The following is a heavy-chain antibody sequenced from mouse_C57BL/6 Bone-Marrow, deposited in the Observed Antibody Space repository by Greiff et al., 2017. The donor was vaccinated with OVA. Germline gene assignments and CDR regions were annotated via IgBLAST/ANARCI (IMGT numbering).Heavy chain of an antibody. CDR3: ARPIYYYGSGPFAY. CDR2: IYPRSGNT. CDR1: GYTFTSYG. D-gene: IGHD1-1*01. Sequence: VQLQQSGAELVRPGASVKLSCTASGYTFTSYGISWVKQRTGQGLEWIGEIYPRSGNTYYNEKFKGKATVTADKSSSTAYMELRSLTSEDSAVYFCARPIYYYGSGPFAYWGKGTLVTVSA. V-gene: IGHV1-81*01. J-gene: IGHJ3*01.